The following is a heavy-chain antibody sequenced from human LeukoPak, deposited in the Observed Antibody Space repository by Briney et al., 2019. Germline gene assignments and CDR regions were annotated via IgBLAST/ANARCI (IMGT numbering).Heavy chain of an antibody. V-gene: IGHV4-34*01. CDR1: GGSFSGYY. D-gene: IGHD5-18*01. J-gene: IGHJ4*02. CDR2: INHSGST. CDR3: AREPTGIIL. Sequence: PSETLSLTCAVYGGSFSGYYWSWIRQPPGKGLEWIGEINHSGSTNYNPSLKSRVTISVDTSKNQFSLKLSSVTAADTAVYYCAREPTGIILWGQGTLVTVSS.